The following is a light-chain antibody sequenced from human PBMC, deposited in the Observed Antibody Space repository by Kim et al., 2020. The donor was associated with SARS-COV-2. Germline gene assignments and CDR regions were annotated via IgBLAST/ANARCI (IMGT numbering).Light chain of an antibody. J-gene: IGLJ2*01. CDR2: QDS. CDR3: QAWDSSTAV. CDR1: KWGDKY. V-gene: IGLV3-1*01. Sequence: SVSPGQTASITCSGDKWGDKYACWYQQKPGQSPVLVIYQDSKRPSGIPELFSGSNSGNTATLTISGTQAMDEADYYCQAWDSSTAVFGGGTQLTVL.